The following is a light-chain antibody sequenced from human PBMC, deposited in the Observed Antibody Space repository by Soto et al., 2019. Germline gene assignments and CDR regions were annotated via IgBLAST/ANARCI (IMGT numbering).Light chain of an antibody. CDR3: QQYNSFIT. Sequence: DIQMTQSPSTLSASVGDRVTITCRASQTINNWLAWYQQKPGKAPNLLIYKASSVESGVPSRFSGSGSGTEFTLTITSLQPDDFATYYCQQYNSFITFGQGTRLELK. J-gene: IGKJ5*01. CDR2: KAS. V-gene: IGKV1-5*03. CDR1: QTINNW.